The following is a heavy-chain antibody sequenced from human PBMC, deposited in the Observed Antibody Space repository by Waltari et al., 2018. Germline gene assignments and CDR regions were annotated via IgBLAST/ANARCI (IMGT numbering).Heavy chain of an antibody. V-gene: IGHV4-34*01. CDR3: ARAHRYYDFWSGSYYYYGMDV. D-gene: IGHD3-3*01. CDR2: INHSGST. CDR1: GGSFSGYY. J-gene: IGHJ6*02. Sequence: QVQLQQWGAGLLKPSETLSLTCAVYGGSFSGYYWSWIRQPPGKGLEWIGEINHSGSTNYNPSLKSRVTISVDTSKNQFSLKLSSVTAADTAVYYCARAHRYYDFWSGSYYYYGMDVWGQGTTVTVSS.